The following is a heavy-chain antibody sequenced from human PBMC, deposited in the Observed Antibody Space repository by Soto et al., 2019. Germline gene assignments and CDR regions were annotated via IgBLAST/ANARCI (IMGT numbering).Heavy chain of an antibody. CDR3: AIVYYYDSSGYYPRFDS. J-gene: IGHJ4*02. V-gene: IGHV3-66*01. D-gene: IGHD3-22*01. CDR1: GFTVSSNY. CDR2: IYSGGST. Sequence: GGSLRLSCAASGFTVSSNYMSWVRQAPGKGLEWVSVIYSGGSTYYADSVKGRFTISRDNSKNTLYLQMNSLRAEDTAVYYFAIVYYYDSSGYYPRFDSWGQGTLVTVSS.